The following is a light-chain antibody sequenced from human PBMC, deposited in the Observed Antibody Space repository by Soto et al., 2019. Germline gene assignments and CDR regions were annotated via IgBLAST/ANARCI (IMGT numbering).Light chain of an antibody. CDR1: QTISSY. J-gene: IGKJ3*01. CDR3: QQSYSPPFT. CDR2: AAS. Sequence: DIQMTQSPSSLSASVGDGVTITCRASQTISSYLNWYQQRPGIAPRLLIYAASTLQSGVPSRFSGRGFATNFTLAIISLQPEDFATYYCQQSYSPPFTFGPGTKVDIK. V-gene: IGKV1-39*01.